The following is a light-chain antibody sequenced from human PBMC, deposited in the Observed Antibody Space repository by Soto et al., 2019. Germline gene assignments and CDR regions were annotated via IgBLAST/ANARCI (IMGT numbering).Light chain of an antibody. CDR2: EVS. CDR3: SSYAGSNNFEV. V-gene: IGLV2-8*01. J-gene: IGLJ2*01. CDR1: SSDVGGYNY. Sequence: QSALTQPPSASGSPGQSVTISCTGNSSDVGGYNYVSWYQQHPGKAPKLLIYEVSKRPSGVPDRFSGSKSGNTAYLTVSGLQAEDEAEYYCSSYAGSNNFEVFGGGTKLTVL.